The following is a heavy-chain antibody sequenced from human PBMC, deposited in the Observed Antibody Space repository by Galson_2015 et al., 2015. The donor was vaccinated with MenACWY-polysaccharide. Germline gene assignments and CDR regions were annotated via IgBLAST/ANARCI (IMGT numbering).Heavy chain of an antibody. CDR3: ARDGGRIIGTTQRGY. CDR2: INQYGSEK. CDR1: GFTFNDFW. D-gene: IGHD1-20*01. J-gene: IGHJ4*02. V-gene: IGHV3-7*01. Sequence: SLRLSCAASGFTFNDFWLSWVRQAPGKGLEWVANINQYGSEKYYVDSVKGRFTISRDNAKNSLYLQMNSLRAEDTAVYYCARDGGRIIGTTQRGYWGQGTLVTVSS.